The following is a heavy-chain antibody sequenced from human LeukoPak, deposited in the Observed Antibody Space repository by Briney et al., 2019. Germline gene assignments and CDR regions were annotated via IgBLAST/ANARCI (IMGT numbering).Heavy chain of an antibody. Sequence: GGSLRLSCAASGFTFDDYAMHWVRQAPGKGLEWVSLISGDGGSTYYADSVKGRFTISRDNAKNSLYLQMNSLRAEDTAVYYCASVPRSSSDYWGQGTLVTVSS. CDR1: GFTFDDYA. V-gene: IGHV3-43*02. CDR3: ASVPRSSSDY. J-gene: IGHJ4*02. CDR2: ISGDGGST. D-gene: IGHD3-10*01.